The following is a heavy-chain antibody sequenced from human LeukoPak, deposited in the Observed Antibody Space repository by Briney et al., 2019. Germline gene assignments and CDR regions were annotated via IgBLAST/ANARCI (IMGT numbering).Heavy chain of an antibody. Sequence: GGSLTLSCAASGFTFSSYSMNWVRQAPGKGLEWVSSISSSSSYIYYADSVKGRFTISRDNAKNSLYLQMNSLRAEDTALYYCAKDRAYGYESFDIWGQGTMVTVSS. D-gene: IGHD4-17*01. CDR1: GFTFSSYS. CDR2: ISSSSSYI. CDR3: AKDRAYGYESFDI. J-gene: IGHJ3*02. V-gene: IGHV3-21*04.